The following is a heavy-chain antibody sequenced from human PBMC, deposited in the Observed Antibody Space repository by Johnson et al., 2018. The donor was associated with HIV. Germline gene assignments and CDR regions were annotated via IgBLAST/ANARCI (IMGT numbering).Heavy chain of an antibody. CDR2: ISFDGSHK. D-gene: IGHD5-18*01. Sequence: QVQLVESGGGVVQPGRSLRLSCGASGFIFSSYAMHWVRQAPGKGLEWVALISFDGSHKYYADSVKGRFTISRDNSKNTLYLQMNSLRADDTAVYYCAKDLSGYSYGYGAFEMWGQGTMVTVSS. V-gene: IGHV3-30*04. J-gene: IGHJ3*02. CDR3: AKDLSGYSYGYGAFEM. CDR1: GFIFSSYA.